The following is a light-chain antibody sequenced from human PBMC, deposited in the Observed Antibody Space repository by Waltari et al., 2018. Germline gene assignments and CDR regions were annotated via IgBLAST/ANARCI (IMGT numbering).Light chain of an antibody. V-gene: IGLV2-23*01. CDR2: EGS. CDR3: CSYAGRNIYV. CDR1: SSDVGSYNL. Sequence: QSALTQPASVSGSPGQSVTISCTGSSSDVGSYNLVSWYQQYPGKAPKRILYEGSKRPSGVSSRFSGSRSGNTASLTISGLQTEDEADYHCCSYAGRNIYVFGTGTKVTVL. J-gene: IGLJ1*01.